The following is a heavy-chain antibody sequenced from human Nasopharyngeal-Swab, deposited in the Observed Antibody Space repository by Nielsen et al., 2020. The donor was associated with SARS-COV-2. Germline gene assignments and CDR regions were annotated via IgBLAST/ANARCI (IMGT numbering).Heavy chain of an antibody. Sequence: GGSLRLSCAASGFTFSSYWMSWVRQAPGKGLEWLANIKQDGSEKYYVDSVKGRFTISRDKAKNSLYLQMNSLRAEDTAVYYCARANGSSWDFDYWGQGTLVTVSS. D-gene: IGHD6-13*01. CDR1: GFTFSSYW. CDR3: ARANGSSWDFDY. CDR2: IKQDGSEK. V-gene: IGHV3-7*03. J-gene: IGHJ4*02.